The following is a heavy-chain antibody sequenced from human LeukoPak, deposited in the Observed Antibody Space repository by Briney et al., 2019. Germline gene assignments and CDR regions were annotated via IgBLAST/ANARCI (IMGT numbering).Heavy chain of an antibody. D-gene: IGHD3-22*01. J-gene: IGHJ4*02. CDR2: INPNSGGT. CDR1: GYTLTDYY. CDR3: ARVGYYESSGYYEY. Sequence: ASVKVSCKASGYTLTDYYMHGVRQAPGQGLEWMERINPNSGGTNYAQKFQGRVTMTRDTSISTVYMELSRLRSDDTAVYYCARVGYYESSGYYEYWGQGTLVTVSS. V-gene: IGHV1-2*06.